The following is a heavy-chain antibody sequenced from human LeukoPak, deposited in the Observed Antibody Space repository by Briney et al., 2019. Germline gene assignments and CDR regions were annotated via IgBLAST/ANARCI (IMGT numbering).Heavy chain of an antibody. J-gene: IGHJ4*02. CDR2: INPSGGST. CDR3: AREGYSYRKPYYFDY. D-gene: IGHD5-18*01. CDR1: GYTFTSYY. V-gene: IGHV1-46*01. Sequence: GASVKVSCKASGYTFTSYYMHWVRQAPGQGLEWMGIINPSGGSTSYAQKFQGRVTMTRDMSTSTVYMELSSLRAEDTAVYYCAREGYSYRKPYYFDYWGQGTLVTVSS.